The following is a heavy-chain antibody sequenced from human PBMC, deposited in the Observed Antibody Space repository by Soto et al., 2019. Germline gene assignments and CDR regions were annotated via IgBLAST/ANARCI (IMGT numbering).Heavy chain of an antibody. J-gene: IGHJ4*02. CDR1: GFTFSSYW. CDR3: ARVPRGCTNGVCPHY. CDR2: IKQDGSEK. D-gene: IGHD2-8*01. V-gene: IGHV3-7*05. Sequence: GGSLRLSCAASGFTFSSYWMSWVRQAPGKGLEWVANIKQDGSEKYYVDSVKGRFTISRDNAKNSLYLQMNSLRAEDTAVYYCARVPRGCTNGVCPHYWGQGTLVTVSS.